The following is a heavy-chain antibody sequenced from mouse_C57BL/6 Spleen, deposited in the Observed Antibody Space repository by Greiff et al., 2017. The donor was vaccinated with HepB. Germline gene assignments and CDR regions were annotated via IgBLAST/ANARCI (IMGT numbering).Heavy chain of an antibody. D-gene: IGHD2-4*01. V-gene: IGHV3-6*01. J-gene: IGHJ2*01. Sequence: VQLKESGPGLVKPSQSLPLTCSVTGYSITSGYYWNWIRQFPGNKLEWMGYISYDGSNNYNPSLKNRISITRDTSKNQFFLKLNSVTTEDTATYYCARSLYYDLDYWGQGTTLTVSS. CDR1: GYSITSGYY. CDR3: ARSLYYDLDY. CDR2: ISYDGSN.